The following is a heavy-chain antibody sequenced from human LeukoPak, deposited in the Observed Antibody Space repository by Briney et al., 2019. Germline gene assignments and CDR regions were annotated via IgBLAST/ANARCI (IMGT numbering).Heavy chain of an antibody. Sequence: PGGPLRLSCAASGFTFSSYSMNWVRQAPGKGLEWVSSISSSSSYIYYADSVKGRFTISRDNAKNSLYLQMNSLRAEDTAVYYCARYVRIAARHSYYGMDVWGQGTTVTVSS. D-gene: IGHD6-6*01. CDR3: ARYVRIAARHSYYGMDV. V-gene: IGHV3-21*01. CDR2: ISSSSSYI. CDR1: GFTFSSYS. J-gene: IGHJ6*02.